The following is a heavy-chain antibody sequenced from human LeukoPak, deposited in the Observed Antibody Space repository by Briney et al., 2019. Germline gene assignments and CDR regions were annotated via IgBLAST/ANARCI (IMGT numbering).Heavy chain of an antibody. Sequence: GASVKVSCKASGYTFTSYDINWVRQATGQGLEWMGWMNPNSGNTGYAQKFQGRVTITADKSTSTAYMELSSLRSEDTAVYYCARVGSGYDSGLTNWGQGTLVTVSS. D-gene: IGHD5-12*01. CDR3: ARVGSGYDSGLTN. CDR1: GYTFTSYD. CDR2: MNPNSGNT. V-gene: IGHV1-8*01. J-gene: IGHJ4*02.